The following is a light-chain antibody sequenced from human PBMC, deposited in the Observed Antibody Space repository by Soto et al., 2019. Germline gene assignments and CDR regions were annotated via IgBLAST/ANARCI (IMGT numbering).Light chain of an antibody. CDR1: NXDVGGHNY. V-gene: IGLV2-14*01. Sequence: QSVLTQPASVSGSPGQSITISCTGTNXDVGGHNYVSWYQHHPGKAPKLMIYEVSNRPSGVSNRFSGSKSGNTASLTISGLQAEDEADYHCSSFSSTSTLYVLGTGTKLTVL. CDR3: SSFSSTSTLYV. J-gene: IGLJ1*01. CDR2: EVS.